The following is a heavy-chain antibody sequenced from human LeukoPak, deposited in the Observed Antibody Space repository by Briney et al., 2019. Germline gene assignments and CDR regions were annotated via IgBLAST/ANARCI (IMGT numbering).Heavy chain of an antibody. Sequence: GGSLRLSCAASGFTFSSYAMSWVRQAPGKGLECLSTISGSGESTYYADSVKGRFTISRDNSKNTLYLQMNSLRAEDTAVYYCAKWGSGSYYKGSFDYWGQGTLVTVSS. CDR3: AKWGSGSYYKGSFDY. J-gene: IGHJ4*02. V-gene: IGHV3-23*01. CDR2: ISGSGEST. CDR1: GFTFSSYA. D-gene: IGHD3-10*01.